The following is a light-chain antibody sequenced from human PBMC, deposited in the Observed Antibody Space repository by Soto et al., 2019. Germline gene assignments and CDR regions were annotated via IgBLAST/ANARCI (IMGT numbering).Light chain of an antibody. CDR2: AAS. J-gene: IGKJ4*01. CDR1: QDISNS. V-gene: IGKV1-27*01. CDR3: QKYNSAPLT. Sequence: DIQMTQSPSSLSASVGDRVTITCRASQDISNSLSWYQQKPGKVPKVLIYAASILQSGVPARFSGSGSGTDFTLTISSLQPEDVATYYCQKYNSAPLTFGGETKVEI.